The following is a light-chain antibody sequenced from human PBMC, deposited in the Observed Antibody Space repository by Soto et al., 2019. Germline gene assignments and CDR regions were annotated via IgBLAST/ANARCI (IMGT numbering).Light chain of an antibody. Sequence: DIVMTQSPDSLTVALGERATINCKSSQRVLYSSNNKNYLAWYQQKPGQPPKLLIYWASTRESGVPDRFSGSGSGTDFTHTVSTLQAEDGAVYYCQEFYSTPLTFGRGTKVEIK. V-gene: IGKV4-1*01. CDR1: QRVLYSSNNKNY. CDR3: QEFYSTPLT. CDR2: WAS. J-gene: IGKJ4*01.